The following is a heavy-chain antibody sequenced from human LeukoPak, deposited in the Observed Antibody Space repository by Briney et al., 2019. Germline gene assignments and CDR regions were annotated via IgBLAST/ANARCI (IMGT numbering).Heavy chain of an antibody. CDR3: VRDPGITGTSY. CDR1: GFTFSSYE. V-gene: IGHV3-48*03. CDR2: ISGSGSTI. Sequence: GGSLRPSCAASGFTFSSYEMNWVRQAPGKGLEWVSYISGSGSTIYYTDSVKGRFTISRDNAKNSLYLQMNSLRAEDTAVYYCVRDPGITGTSYWGQGTLVTVSS. D-gene: IGHD1-20*01. J-gene: IGHJ4*02.